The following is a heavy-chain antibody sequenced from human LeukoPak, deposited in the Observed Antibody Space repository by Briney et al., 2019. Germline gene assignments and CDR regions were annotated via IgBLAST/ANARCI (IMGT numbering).Heavy chain of an antibody. J-gene: IGHJ4*02. CDR2: IVVGSGNT. V-gene: IGHV1-58*02. CDR3: AADPNYYDSSGYYLGY. Sequence: ASVKVSCKASGFTFTSSAIQWVRQARGQRLEWIGWIVVGSGNTNYAHKFQERVTITRDMSTSTAYMGLSSLRSEDTAVYYCAADPNYYDSSGYYLGYWGQGTLVTVSS. D-gene: IGHD3-22*01. CDR1: GFTFTSSA.